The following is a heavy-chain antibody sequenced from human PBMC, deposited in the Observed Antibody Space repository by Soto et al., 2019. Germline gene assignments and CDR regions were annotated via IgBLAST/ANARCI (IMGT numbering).Heavy chain of an antibody. Sequence: PSETLSLTCAVYGGSFSGYYWSWIRQPPGKGLEWIGEINHSGSTNYNPSLTIRDTISVDTSKNQFSLKLSSVPAADTAVYYHESRPITFGGVIVRPYDYWGQGTLVTVSS. CDR2: INHSGST. CDR3: ESRPITFGGVIVRPYDY. V-gene: IGHV4-34*01. CDR1: GGSFSGYY. D-gene: IGHD3-16*02. J-gene: IGHJ4*02.